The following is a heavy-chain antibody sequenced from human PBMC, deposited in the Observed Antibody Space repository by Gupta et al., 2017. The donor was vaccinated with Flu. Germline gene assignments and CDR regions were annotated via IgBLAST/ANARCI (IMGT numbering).Heavy chain of an antibody. J-gene: IGHJ4*02. D-gene: IGHD4-17*01. CDR1: GFPFDDYA. V-gene: IGHV3-9*01. CDR3: TKAGVTTEDSFDY. CDR2: SDWNGGNI. Sequence: EVQLVESGGGLVQPGRSLRLSCAASGFPFDDYALHWVRQAPGKGLEWVSSSDWNGGNIGYADSVKGRFTISRDNANNFMYLQMNGLRADDTALYYCTKAGVTTEDSFDYWGQGTLVTVSS.